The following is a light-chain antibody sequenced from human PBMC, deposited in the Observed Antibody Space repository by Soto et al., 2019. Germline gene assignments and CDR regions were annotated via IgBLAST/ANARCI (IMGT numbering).Light chain of an antibody. CDR1: QSISSY. CDR3: QQSYSTLRT. J-gene: IGKJ1*01. V-gene: IGKV1-39*01. CDR2: AAS. Sequence: QSPSSLSASVGDRVTITCRASQSISSYLNWYQQKPGKAPKLLIYAASSLQSGVPSRFSGSGSGTDFTLTISSLQPEDFATYYCQQSYSTLRTFGRGTKVEIK.